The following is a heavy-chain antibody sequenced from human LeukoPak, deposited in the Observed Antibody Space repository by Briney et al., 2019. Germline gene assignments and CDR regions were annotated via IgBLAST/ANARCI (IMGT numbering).Heavy chain of an antibody. CDR3: ARDYAMDV. CDR1: GYTFTSYG. V-gene: IGHV1-8*02. J-gene: IGHJ6*02. Sequence: ASVKVSCKASGYTFTSYGISWVRQATGQGLEWMGWMNPNSGNTGSAQKFQGRLTMTRSTSTNTAYMELSSLRSEDTAVYYCARDYAMDVWGQGTTVTVSS. CDR2: MNPNSGNT.